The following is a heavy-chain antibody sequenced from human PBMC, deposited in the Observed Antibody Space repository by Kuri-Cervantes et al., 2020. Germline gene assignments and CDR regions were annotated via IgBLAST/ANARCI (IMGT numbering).Heavy chain of an antibody. J-gene: IGHJ4*02. CDR2: ISYDGSNK. D-gene: IGHD3-10*01. Sequence: GESLKISCAASGFTFSDYYMSWVRQAPGKGLEWVAVISYDGSNKYYADSVKGRFTISRGNSKNTLYLQMNSLRAEDTAVYYCARGGGSDFDYWGQGTLVTVSS. CDR3: ARGGGSDFDY. V-gene: IGHV3-30-3*01. CDR1: GFTFSDYY.